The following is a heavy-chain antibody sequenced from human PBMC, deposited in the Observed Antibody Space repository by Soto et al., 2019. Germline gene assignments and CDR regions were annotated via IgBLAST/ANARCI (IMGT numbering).Heavy chain of an antibody. CDR3: ARAERWFGELDPTPNWFDP. V-gene: IGHV1-18*01. D-gene: IGHD3-10*01. J-gene: IGHJ5*02. CDR2: ISAYNGNT. CDR1: GYTFTSYG. Sequence: ASVKVSCKASGYTFTSYGISWVRQAPGQGLEWMGWISAYNGNTNYAQKLQGRVTMTTDTSTSTAYMELRSLRSDDTAVYYCARAERWFGELDPTPNWFDPWGQGTLVTVSS.